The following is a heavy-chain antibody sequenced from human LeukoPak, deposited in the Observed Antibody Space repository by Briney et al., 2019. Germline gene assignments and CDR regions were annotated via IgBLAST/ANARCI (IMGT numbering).Heavy chain of an antibody. J-gene: IGHJ4*02. CDR2: ISSSSSYI. CDR1: GFTFSSYS. CDR3: ALQGDTIFGVVIPYFDY. Sequence: GPLRLSCAASGFTFSSYSMNWVRQAPGKGLEWVSSISSSSSYIYYADSVKGRFTISRDNSKNTLYLQMNSLRAEDTAVYYCALQGDTIFGVVIPYFDYWGQGTLVTVSS. D-gene: IGHD3-3*01. V-gene: IGHV3-21*04.